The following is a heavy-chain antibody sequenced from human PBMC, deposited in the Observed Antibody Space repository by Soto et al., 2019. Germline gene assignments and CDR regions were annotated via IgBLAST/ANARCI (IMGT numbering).Heavy chain of an antibody. CDR1: GYTFTSYA. J-gene: IGHJ4*02. CDR2: INAGNGNT. V-gene: IGHV1-3*01. CDR3: APVLRRAFAPEYSGTYNGVGDY. D-gene: IGHD1-26*01. Sequence: ASVKVSCKASGYTFTSYAMHWVRQAPGQRLEWMGWINAGNGNTKYSQKFQGRVTITRDTSASTAYMELSSLRSEDTAVYYCAPVLRRAFAPEYSGTYNGVGDYWGQGTLVTVSS.